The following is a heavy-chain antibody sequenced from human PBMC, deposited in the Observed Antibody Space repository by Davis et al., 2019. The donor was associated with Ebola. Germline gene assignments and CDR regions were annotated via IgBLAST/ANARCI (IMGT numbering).Heavy chain of an antibody. CDR2: INHSGST. CDR1: GGSFSGYY. J-gene: IGHJ6*02. V-gene: IGHV4-34*01. CDR3: ARGLYGDYTTPVEIREYGMDV. D-gene: IGHD4-17*01. Sequence: PSETLSLTCAVYGGSFSGYYWSWIRQPPGKGLEWIGEINHSGSTNYNPSLKSRVTISVDTSKNQFSLKLSSVTAADTAVYYCARGLYGDYTTPVEIREYGMDVWGQGTTVTVSS.